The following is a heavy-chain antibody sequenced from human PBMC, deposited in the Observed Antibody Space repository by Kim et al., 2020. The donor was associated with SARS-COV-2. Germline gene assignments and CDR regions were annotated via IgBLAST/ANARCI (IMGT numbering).Heavy chain of an antibody. D-gene: IGHD4-17*01. Sequence: GGSLRLSCAASGFTFSEYVMTWVRQVPGKGLEWISTITESSGDIWYAESVKGRFTLSRDDYKNTVYLQMHNLRAVDKAVYYCTKKLKSRGAPGPGKYFDLWGQGTVVTVSS. J-gene: IGHJ4*02. CDR1: GFTFSEYV. V-gene: IGHV3-23*01. CDR2: ITESSGDI. CDR3: TKKLKSRGAPGPGKYFDL.